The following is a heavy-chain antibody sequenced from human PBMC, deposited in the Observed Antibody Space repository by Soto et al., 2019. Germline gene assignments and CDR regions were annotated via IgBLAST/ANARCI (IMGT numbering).Heavy chain of an antibody. CDR3: AKGYYYDSSGYYYGGADY. D-gene: IGHD3-22*01. CDR2: ISGSGGSI. J-gene: IGHJ4*02. CDR1: GFTFSSYA. V-gene: IGHV3-23*01. Sequence: EVQLLESGGGLVQPGGSLRLSCAASGFTFSSYAMSWVRQAPGKGLEWVSAISGSGGSIYYADSVKGRFTISRDNSKNTLYLQMNSLRAEDTAVYYCAKGYYYDSSGYYYGGADYWGQGTLVTVSS.